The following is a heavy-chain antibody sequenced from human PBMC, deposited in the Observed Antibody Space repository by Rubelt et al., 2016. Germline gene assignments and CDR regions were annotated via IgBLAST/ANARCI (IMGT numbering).Heavy chain of an antibody. CDR1: GGSFSGYY. V-gene: IGHV4-34*01. D-gene: IGHD6-19*01. J-gene: IGHJ6*02. CDR2: INHSGST. Sequence: QVQLQQWGAGLLKPSETLSLTCAVYGGSFSGYYWSWIRQPPGKGLEWIGEINHSGSTNYNPSLKSRVTISVDTSKNQLSLKLSSVTAADTAVYYCAIAVAADYYYGMDVWGQGTTVTVSS. CDR3: AIAVAADYYYGMDV.